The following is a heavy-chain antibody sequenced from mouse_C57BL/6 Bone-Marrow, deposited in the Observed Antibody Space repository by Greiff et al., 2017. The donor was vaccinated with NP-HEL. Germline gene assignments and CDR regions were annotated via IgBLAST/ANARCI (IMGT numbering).Heavy chain of an antibody. Sequence: EVKLQESGAELVRPGASVKLSCTASGFNIKDDYMHWVKQRPEQGLEWIGWIDPENGDTEYASKFQGKATITADTSSNTAYLQLSSLTSEDTAVYYCTTSDYYGSRGFAYWGQGTLVTVSA. CDR1: GFNIKDDY. D-gene: IGHD1-1*01. CDR2: IDPENGDT. CDR3: TTSDYYGSRGFAY. J-gene: IGHJ3*01. V-gene: IGHV14-4*01.